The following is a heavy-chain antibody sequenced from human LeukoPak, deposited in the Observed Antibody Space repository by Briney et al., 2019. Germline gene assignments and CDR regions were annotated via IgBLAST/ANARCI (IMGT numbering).Heavy chain of an antibody. CDR1: GGTFSSYA. CDR3: ARDLDYDAFDI. Sequence: EASVKVSCKASGGTFSSYAISWVRQAPGQGLEWMGGIIPIFGTANYAQKFQGRVTITAGESTSTAYMELSSLRSEDTAVYYCARDLDYDAFDIWGQGTMVTVSS. CDR2: IIPIFGTA. D-gene: IGHD3-16*01. V-gene: IGHV1-69*13. J-gene: IGHJ3*02.